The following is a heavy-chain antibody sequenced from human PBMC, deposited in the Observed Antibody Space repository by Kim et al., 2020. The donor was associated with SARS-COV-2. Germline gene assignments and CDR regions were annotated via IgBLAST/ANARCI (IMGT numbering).Heavy chain of an antibody. CDR3: AKKRSGSYSSGSYFDY. V-gene: IGHV3-43*01. J-gene: IGHJ4*02. Sequence: SVKGRFTISRDNSTNSLVLQMSRLRTDDTAMYYCAKKRSGSYSSGSYFDYWGQGTLVTVSS. D-gene: IGHD3-10*01.